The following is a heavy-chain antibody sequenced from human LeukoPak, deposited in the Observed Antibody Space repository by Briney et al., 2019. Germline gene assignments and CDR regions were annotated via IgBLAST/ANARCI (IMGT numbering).Heavy chain of an antibody. J-gene: IGHJ4*02. CDR3: AKDGSRGDFDY. CDR2: ISYDGSNK. D-gene: IGHD3-10*01. CDR1: GFTFSSYG. V-gene: IGHV3-30*18. Sequence: PGGSLRLSCAASGFTFSSYGMHWVRQAPGKGLEWVAVISYDGSNKYYADSVKGRFTISRDNSKNTLHLQMNSLRAEDTAVYYCAKDGSRGDFDYWGQGTLVTVSS.